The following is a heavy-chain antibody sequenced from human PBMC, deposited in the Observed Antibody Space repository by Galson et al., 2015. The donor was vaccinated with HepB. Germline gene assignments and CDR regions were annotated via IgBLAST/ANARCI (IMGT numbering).Heavy chain of an antibody. J-gene: IGHJ4*02. CDR2: IIPIFGTA. Sequence: SVKVSCKASGATFSNYAISWVRQAPGQGLEWMGGIIPIFGTANYAQTFQGRVTITADESTSTAYMELNSLRSEDTAVYYCAGNYYANSRCFAYWGQGTLVTVSS. CDR1: GATFSNYA. CDR3: AGNYYANSRCFAY. V-gene: IGHV1-69*13. D-gene: IGHD3-22*01.